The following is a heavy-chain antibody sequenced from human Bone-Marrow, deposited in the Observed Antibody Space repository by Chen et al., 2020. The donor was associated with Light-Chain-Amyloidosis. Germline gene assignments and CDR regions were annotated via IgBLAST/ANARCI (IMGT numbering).Heavy chain of an antibody. CDR3: ARARIAAAGTLWFDP. Sequence: QVQLQESGTGLVKPSGTLSLTCAVSGGSISSSNWWSWVRQPPGKGLEWIGEIYHSGSTNYNPSLKSRVTISVDKSKNQFSLKLSSVTAADTAVYYCARARIAAAGTLWFDPWGQGTLVTVSS. CDR1: GGSISSSNW. V-gene: IGHV4-4*02. CDR2: IYHSGST. J-gene: IGHJ5*02. D-gene: IGHD6-13*01.